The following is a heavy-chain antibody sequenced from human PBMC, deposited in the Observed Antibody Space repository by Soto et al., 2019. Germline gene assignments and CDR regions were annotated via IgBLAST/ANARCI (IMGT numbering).Heavy chain of an antibody. Sequence: EVQLLESGGGLVQPGGSLRLSCAASGFTLRSYVMSWVRQAPGKGLEWVSSISTSGDSTYYADSVKGRFTISRDNSKHTPYLPVNSLRAEDTAVYYCATALGGDQRPTNGFDIWGQGTKVIVSS. J-gene: IGHJ3*02. V-gene: IGHV3-23*01. CDR1: GFTLRSYV. D-gene: IGHD2-21*02. CDR3: ATALGGDQRPTNGFDI. CDR2: ISTSGDST.